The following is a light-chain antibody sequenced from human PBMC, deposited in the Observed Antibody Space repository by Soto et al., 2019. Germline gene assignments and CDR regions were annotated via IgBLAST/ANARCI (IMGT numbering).Light chain of an antibody. J-gene: IGKJ5*01. Sequence: EIVLTQSPGTLSLSPGERATLSCRASPSVSSSYLAWYQQKPGQAPRLLIYGASSRATGIPDRFSGSGSGTDFTLTISRLEPEDFAVYYCQHYGSSPQTFGQGTRLEIK. CDR1: PSVSSSY. V-gene: IGKV3-20*01. CDR2: GAS. CDR3: QHYGSSPQT.